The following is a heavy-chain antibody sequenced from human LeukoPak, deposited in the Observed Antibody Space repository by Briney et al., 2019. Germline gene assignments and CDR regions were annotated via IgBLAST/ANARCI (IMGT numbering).Heavy chain of an antibody. Sequence: GGSLRLSCVASGFSFDDYAMHWVRQVPGKGLEWVSLISGDGGKTYYADSVKGRFTISRDNAKNSLYLQMNSLRAEDTAVYYCARDRTGTTGGGTEFDYWGQGTLVTVSS. V-gene: IGHV3-43*02. CDR3: ARDRTGTTGGGTEFDY. CDR2: ISGDGGKT. D-gene: IGHD1-1*01. J-gene: IGHJ4*02. CDR1: GFSFDDYA.